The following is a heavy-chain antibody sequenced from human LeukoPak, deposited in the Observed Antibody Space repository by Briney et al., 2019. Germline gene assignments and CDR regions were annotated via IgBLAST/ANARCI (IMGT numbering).Heavy chain of an antibody. CDR2: ISGSGGST. V-gene: IGHV3-23*01. CDR3: AKDISGWYGSFAFDI. D-gene: IGHD6-19*01. CDR1: GFTFSSYA. Sequence: GGSLRLSCAASGFTFSSYAMSWVRQAPGKGLEWVSAISGSGGSTYYADSVKGRFTISRDNSKNTLYLQMNSLRAEDTAVYYCAKDISGWYGSFAFDIWAKGQWSPSLQ. J-gene: IGHJ3*02.